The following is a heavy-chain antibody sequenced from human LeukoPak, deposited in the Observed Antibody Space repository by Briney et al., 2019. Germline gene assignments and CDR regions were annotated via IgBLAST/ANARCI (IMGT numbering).Heavy chain of an antibody. V-gene: IGHV3-11*01. CDR1: GFTFSDYY. J-gene: IGHJ4*02. Sequence: GGSLRLSCAASGFTFSDYYMSWIRQAPGKGLEWVSYISSGGSTIYYADSVKGRFTISRDNAKNSLYLQMNSLRAEDTAVYYCARAQGGEDYYDSSGHQDYWGQGTLVTVSS. CDR2: ISSGGSTI. CDR3: ARAQGGEDYYDSSGHQDY. D-gene: IGHD3-22*01.